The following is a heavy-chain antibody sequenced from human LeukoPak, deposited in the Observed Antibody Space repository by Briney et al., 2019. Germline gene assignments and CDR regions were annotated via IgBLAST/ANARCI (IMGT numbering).Heavy chain of an antibody. CDR2: INWNGGST. D-gene: IGHD6-25*01. V-gene: IGHV3-20*04. J-gene: IGHJ4*02. Sequence: GGSLRLSCAASGFTFDDYGMSWVRQAPGKGLEWVSSINWNGGSTVYVDSVMGRLTISRDNAKNSLYLQMNGLRAEDTALYYCAREGIQRLAFDYWGQGTLVTVSS. CDR1: GFTFDDYG. CDR3: AREGIQRLAFDY.